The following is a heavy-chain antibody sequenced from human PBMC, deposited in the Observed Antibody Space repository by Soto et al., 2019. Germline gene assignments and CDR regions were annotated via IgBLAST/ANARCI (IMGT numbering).Heavy chain of an antibody. J-gene: IGHJ4*02. CDR1: GGSISSGGYY. Sequence: PSETLSLTCTVSGGSISSGGYYWSWIRQHPGKGLEWIGYIYYSGSTYYNSSLKSRVTISVDTSKNQFSLKLSSVTAADTAVYYCAGTQIQLWLFSDYWGQGTLVTVSS. V-gene: IGHV4-31*03. D-gene: IGHD5-18*01. CDR2: IYYSGST. CDR3: AGTQIQLWLFSDY.